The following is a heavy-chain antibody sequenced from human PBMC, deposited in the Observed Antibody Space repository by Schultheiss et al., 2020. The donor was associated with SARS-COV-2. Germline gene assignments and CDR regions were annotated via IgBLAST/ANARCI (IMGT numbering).Heavy chain of an antibody. CDR1: GFTFGDYA. J-gene: IGHJ5*02. Sequence: GGSLRLSCTASGFTFGDYAMSWVRQAPGKGLEWVGFIRSKAYGGTTEYAASVKGRFTISRDDSKSIAYLQMNSLKTEDTAVYYCARARRDCSSTSCPYNWFDPWGQGTLVTVSS. CDR3: ARARRDCSSTSCPYNWFDP. V-gene: IGHV3-49*04. CDR2: IRSKAYGGTT. D-gene: IGHD2-2*01.